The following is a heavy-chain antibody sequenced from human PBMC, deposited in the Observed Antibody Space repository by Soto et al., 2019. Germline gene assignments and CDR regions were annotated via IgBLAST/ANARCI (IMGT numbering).Heavy chain of an antibody. CDR2: ITASADTT. Sequence: AGALRLSCSASAFTCRSYAMSWVRQAPGKGLEWVSAITASADTTYYADSVKGRFTISRDNSKNTLYLRMNSLRAEDTAVYYCAKVRPLRDCTSTSCLGAFDIWGQGTMVTVSS. J-gene: IGHJ3*02. CDR1: AFTCRSYA. D-gene: IGHD2-2*01. V-gene: IGHV3-23*01. CDR3: AKVRPLRDCTSTSCLGAFDI.